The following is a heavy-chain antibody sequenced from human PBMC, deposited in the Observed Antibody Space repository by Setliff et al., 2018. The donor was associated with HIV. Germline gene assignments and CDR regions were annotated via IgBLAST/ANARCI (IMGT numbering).Heavy chain of an antibody. CDR1: GFTFNTYA. Sequence: LSCAASGFTFNTYAMSWVRQAPGKGLEWVSVISYSGGSTFYADSVKGRFTISRDNSKNTLYLQMNGLRVEDTAVYYCAKDGISGGAYPPYYFDYWGHGTLVTVSS. CDR3: AKDGISGGAYPPYYFDY. J-gene: IGHJ4*01. V-gene: IGHV3-23*01. D-gene: IGHD2-15*01. CDR2: ISYSGGST.